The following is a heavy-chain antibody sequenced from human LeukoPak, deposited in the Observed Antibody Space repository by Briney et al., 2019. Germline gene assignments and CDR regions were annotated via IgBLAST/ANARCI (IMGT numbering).Heavy chain of an antibody. CDR1: GFTFSSYS. V-gene: IGHV3-48*01. CDR3: ARDEWELPFDY. D-gene: IGHD1-26*01. Sequence: PGGSLRLSCAASGFTFSSYSMNWVRQAPGKGLEWVSYISSSSSTIYYADSVKGRFTISRDNAKNSQYLQMNSLRAEDTAVYYCARDEWELPFDYWGQGTLVTVSS. CDR2: ISSSSSTI. J-gene: IGHJ4*02.